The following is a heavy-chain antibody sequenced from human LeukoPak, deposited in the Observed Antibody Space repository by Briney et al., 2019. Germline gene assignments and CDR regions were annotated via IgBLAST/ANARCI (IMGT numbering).Heavy chain of an antibody. CDR2: IIPIFGTA. CDR3: ASDNGSGSAVLCY. Sequence: SVKASCKASGGTFSSYAISWVRQAPGQGLEWMGGIIPIFGTANYAQKFQGRVTITADESTSTAYMELSSLRTEDTAVYYCASDNGSGSAVLCYWGQGTLVTVSS. V-gene: IGHV1-69*13. J-gene: IGHJ4*02. CDR1: GGTFSSYA. D-gene: IGHD3-10*01.